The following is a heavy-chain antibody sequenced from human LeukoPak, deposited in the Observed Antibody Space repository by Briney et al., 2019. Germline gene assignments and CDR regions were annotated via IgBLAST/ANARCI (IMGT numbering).Heavy chain of an antibody. Sequence: PGGSLRLSCSASGFTFSSHAMHWVRRTPGKGLEYVASISSDGGSTYYTDSVKGRFTISRDNAKNSLYLQMNSLRDEDTAVYYCARADTYIVGARHFDYWGQGTLVTVSS. CDR2: ISSDGGST. J-gene: IGHJ4*02. V-gene: IGHV3-64*04. CDR3: ARADTYIVGARHFDY. CDR1: GFTFSSHA. D-gene: IGHD1-26*01.